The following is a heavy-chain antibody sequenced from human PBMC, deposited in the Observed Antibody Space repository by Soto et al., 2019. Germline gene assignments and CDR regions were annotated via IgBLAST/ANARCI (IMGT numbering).Heavy chain of an antibody. CDR1: GYTFTNYA. CDR2: INAGNGHT. Sequence: ASVKVSCKASGYTFTNYAIHWVRQAPGQRLEWMGWINAGNGHTKYSQKLQGRVTLTTDTSTSTAYMELRSLRSDDTAVYYCATGRWGSSGYYAVPWFDPWGQGTLVTVSS. J-gene: IGHJ5*02. V-gene: IGHV1-3*01. D-gene: IGHD3-22*01. CDR3: ATGRWGSSGYYAVPWFDP.